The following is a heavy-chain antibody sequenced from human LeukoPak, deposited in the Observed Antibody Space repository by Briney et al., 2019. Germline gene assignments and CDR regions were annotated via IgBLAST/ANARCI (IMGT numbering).Heavy chain of an antibody. CDR1: GFSFSSFW. Sequence: PGGSLRLSCAASGFSFSSFWMSWVRQAPGKGLEWVANIKQDGSEKYYVDSVKGRFTISRDNAKNSLYLQMNSLRDEDTAVYYCARGGYGANDDAFDIWGQGTMVTVSS. CDR3: ARGGYGANDDAFDI. J-gene: IGHJ3*02. CDR2: IKQDGSEK. D-gene: IGHD4-23*01. V-gene: IGHV3-7*02.